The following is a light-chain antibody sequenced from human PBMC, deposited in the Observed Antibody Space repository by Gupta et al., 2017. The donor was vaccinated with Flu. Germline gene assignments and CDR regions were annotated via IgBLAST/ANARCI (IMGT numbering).Light chain of an antibody. CDR1: QAIATW. V-gene: IGKV1D-12*01. CDR2: GAS. J-gene: IGKJ4*01. Sequence: PSSVSASIGDRVTISCRASQAIATWLAWYQQKPGKAPKLLIYGASTLQSGVPSRFSGGGSGTDFTLTISSLQPDDFATYYCQQAHSFPLTFGGGTMVEIK. CDR3: QQAHSFPLT.